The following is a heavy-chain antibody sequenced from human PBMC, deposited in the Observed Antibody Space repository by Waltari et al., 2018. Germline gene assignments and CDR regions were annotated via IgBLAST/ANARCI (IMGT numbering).Heavy chain of an antibody. CDR2: IFSNDEK. D-gene: IGHD3-9*01. Sequence: QVTLKESGPVLVKPTETLTLTCTVHGFSLSNARTCASWYRQPPGRALEWLAHIFSNDEKSYSTSLKSRLTISKDTSKSQVVLTMTNMDPVDTATYYCARIRRYYDILTGYYTGWFDPWGQGTLVTVSS. J-gene: IGHJ5*02. V-gene: IGHV2-26*01. CDR3: ARIRRYYDILTGYYTGWFDP. CDR1: GFSLSNARTC.